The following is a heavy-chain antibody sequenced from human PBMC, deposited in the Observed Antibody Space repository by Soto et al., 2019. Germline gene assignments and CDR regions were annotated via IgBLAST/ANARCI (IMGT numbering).Heavy chain of an antibody. CDR1: GFTFDDYA. Sequence: GGSLRLSCAASGFTFDDYAMHWVRQAPGKGLEWVSGISWNSGSIGYADSVKGRFTISRDNAKNSLYLQMNSLRAEDTALYYCAKDSYDYIWGSYRPHIQFDYWGQGTLVTVSS. CDR3: AKDSYDYIWGSYRPHIQFDY. J-gene: IGHJ4*02. V-gene: IGHV3-9*01. CDR2: ISWNSGSI. D-gene: IGHD3-16*02.